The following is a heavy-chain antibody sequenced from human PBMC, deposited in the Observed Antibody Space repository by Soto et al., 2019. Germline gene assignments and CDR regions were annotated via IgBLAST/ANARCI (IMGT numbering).Heavy chain of an antibody. CDR1: GFTFSSYG. CDR3: AREHMTLLNYYGMDV. V-gene: IGHV3-33*01. J-gene: IGHJ6*02. CDR2: IWYDGSNK. D-gene: IGHD2-21*02. Sequence: GGSLRLSCAASGFTFSSYGMHWVRQAPGKGLEWVAVIWYDGSNKYYADSVKGRFTISRDNSKNTLYLQMSSLRAEDTAVYYCAREHMTLLNYYGMDVWGQGTTVTVSS.